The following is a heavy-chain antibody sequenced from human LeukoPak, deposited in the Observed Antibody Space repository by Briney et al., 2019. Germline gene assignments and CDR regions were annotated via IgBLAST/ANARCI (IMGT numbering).Heavy chain of an antibody. J-gene: IGHJ4*02. V-gene: IGHV1-18*01. CDR2: ISAYNGNT. CDR3: ARELGYYDSSGIDY. Sequence: ASVTVSCKASGYTFTSYGISWVRQAPGQGLEWMGWISAYNGNTNYAQKLQGRVTMTTDTSTSTAYMELRRLRSDDTAVYYCARELGYYDSSGIDYWGQGTLVTVSS. D-gene: IGHD3-22*01. CDR1: GYTFTSYG.